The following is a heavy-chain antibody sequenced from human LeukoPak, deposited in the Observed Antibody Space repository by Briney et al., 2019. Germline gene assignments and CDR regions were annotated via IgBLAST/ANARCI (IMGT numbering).Heavy chain of an antibody. V-gene: IGHV4-4*02. CDR3: ARDLTDTVTTFDP. CDR1: GGSISSSNW. J-gene: IGHJ5*02. CDR2: IYHSGST. Sequence: NTSETLSLTCAVSGGSISSSNWWSWVRQPPGKGLEWIGEIYHSGSTNYNPSLKSRVTISVDKSKNQFSLKLSSVTAADTAVYYCARDLTDTVTTFDPWGQGTLVTVSS. D-gene: IGHD4-17*01.